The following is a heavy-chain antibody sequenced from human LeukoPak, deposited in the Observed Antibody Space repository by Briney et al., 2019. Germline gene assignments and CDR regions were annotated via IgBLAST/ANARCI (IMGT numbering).Heavy chain of an antibody. J-gene: IGHJ6*02. V-gene: IGHV3-33*01. D-gene: IGHD5-24*01. CDR3: ARPWNMANHEAMYV. CDR1: GFIFCNYA. Sequence: PGGSLTLSCAASGFIFCNYAMHWVRQAPDKGLEWVAVIWSGGSNRDYADSVKARFTSSRKYSNYTLNLQLNSLRAEYTARYYCARPWNMANHEAMYVWDQGTTVIVYS. CDR2: IWSGGSNR.